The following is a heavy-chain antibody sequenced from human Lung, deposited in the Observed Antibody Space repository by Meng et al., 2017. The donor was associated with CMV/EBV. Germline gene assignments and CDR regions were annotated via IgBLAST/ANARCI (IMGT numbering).Heavy chain of an antibody. Sequence: GESLKISCADSTLTFRSYWMSWVRQAPGNGLEWVANIKQDGSEKFYADSVKGRFTISRDNAQKPLYLEMSNLRVEDTAVYYCAKDGGARGHKAYWGQGTLVTVSS. D-gene: IGHD3-16*01. CDR2: IKQDGSEK. CDR1: TLTFRSYW. CDR3: AKDGGARGHKAY. J-gene: IGHJ4*02. V-gene: IGHV3-7*04.